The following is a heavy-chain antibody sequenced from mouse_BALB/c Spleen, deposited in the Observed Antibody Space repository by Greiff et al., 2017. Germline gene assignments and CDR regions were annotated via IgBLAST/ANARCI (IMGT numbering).Heavy chain of an antibody. CDR1: GDSITSGY. CDR3: ARGYYGSSYWYFDV. V-gene: IGHV3-8*02. D-gene: IGHD1-1*01. CDR2: ISYSGST. J-gene: IGHJ1*01. Sequence: EVQLVESGPSLVKPSQTLSLTCSVTGDSITSGYWNWIRKFPGNKLEYMGYISYSGSTYYNPSLKSRISITRDTSKNQYYLQLNSVTTEDTATYYCARGYYGSSYWYFDVWGAGTTVTVSS.